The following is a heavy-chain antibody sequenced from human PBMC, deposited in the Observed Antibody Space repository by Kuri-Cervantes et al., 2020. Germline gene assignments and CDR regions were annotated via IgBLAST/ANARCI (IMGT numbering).Heavy chain of an antibody. CDR3: ARDEEQLGAFDI. D-gene: IGHD6-13*01. CDR1: GYTFTSYG. J-gene: IGHJ3*02. CDR2: ISAYNGNT. V-gene: IGHV1-18*01. Sequence: ASVKVSCKASGYTFTSYGISWVRQAPGQGLEWMGWISAYNGNTNYAQKLQGRVTMTTDTSTSTAYMELRSLRSDDTAVYHCARDEEQLGAFDIWGQGTMVTVSS.